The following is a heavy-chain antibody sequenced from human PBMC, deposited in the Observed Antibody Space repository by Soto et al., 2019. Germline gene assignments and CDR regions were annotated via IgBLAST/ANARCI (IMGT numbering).Heavy chain of an antibody. Sequence: GASVKVSCKASGYTFTSYGISWVRQAPGQGLEWMGWISAYNGNTNYAQKLQGRVTMTTDTSMSTAYMELRSLRSDDTAVYYCARALPSLRYFDWLLSTPDAFDIWGQGTMVTVSS. CDR3: ARALPSLRYFDWLLSTPDAFDI. V-gene: IGHV1-18*01. J-gene: IGHJ3*02. CDR1: GYTFTSYG. D-gene: IGHD3-9*01. CDR2: ISAYNGNT.